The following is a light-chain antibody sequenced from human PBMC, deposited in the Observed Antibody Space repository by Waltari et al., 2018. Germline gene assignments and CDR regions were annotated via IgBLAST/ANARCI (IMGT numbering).Light chain of an antibody. V-gene: IGLV2-23*01. CDR3: CSYAGGSTVV. J-gene: IGLJ2*01. CDR2: EGS. Sequence: QSALTQPASVSGSPGQSLTISCTGTSSDVGIYNLVSWYQQHPGKAPKLMIYEGSKRPSGVSNRFSGSKSGNTASLTISGLQAEDEADYYCCSYAGGSTVVFGGGTKLTVL. CDR1: SSDVGIYNL.